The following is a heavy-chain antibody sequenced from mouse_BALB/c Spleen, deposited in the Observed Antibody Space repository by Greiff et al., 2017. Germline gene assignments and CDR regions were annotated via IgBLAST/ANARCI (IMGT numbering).Heavy chain of an antibody. D-gene: IGHD1-1*01. CDR3: ARSTVYYFDY. V-gene: IGHV1-69*02. CDR1: GYTFTSYW. J-gene: IGHJ2*01. CDR2: IDPSDSYT. Sequence: VQLQQSGAELVKPGASVKLSCKASGYTFTSYWMHWVKQRPGQGLEWIGEIDPSDSYTNYNQKFKGKATLTVDKSSSTAYMQLSSLTSEDSAVYYCARSTVYYFDYWGQGTTLTVSS.